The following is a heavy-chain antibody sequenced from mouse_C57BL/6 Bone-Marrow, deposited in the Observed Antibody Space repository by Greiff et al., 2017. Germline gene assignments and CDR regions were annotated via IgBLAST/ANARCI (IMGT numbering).Heavy chain of an antibody. Sequence: EVMLMESEGGLVQPGSSMKLSCTASGFTFSDYYMAWVRQVPEKGLEWVANINYDGSSTYYLDSLKSRFIISRDNAKNILYLQMSSLKSEDTATYYCARDLYYYGSSPYYAMDYWGKGTSVTVSS. CDR3: ARDLYYYGSSPYYAMDY. CDR2: INYDGSST. J-gene: IGHJ4*01. V-gene: IGHV5-16*01. CDR1: GFTFSDYY. D-gene: IGHD1-1*01.